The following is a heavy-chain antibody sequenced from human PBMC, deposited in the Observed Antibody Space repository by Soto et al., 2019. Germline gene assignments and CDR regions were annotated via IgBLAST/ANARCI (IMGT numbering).Heavy chain of an antibody. J-gene: IGHJ4*02. CDR1: GFTVSSNY. Sequence: GGSLRLSCAASGFTVSSNYMSWVRQAPGKGLEWVSVIYSGGSTYYADSVKGRFTISRDNSKNTLYLQMNSLRAEDTAVYYCARGDDLYYYDSSGYYLYWGQGTLVTVSS. CDR2: IYSGGST. V-gene: IGHV3-53*01. D-gene: IGHD3-22*01. CDR3: ARGDDLYYYDSSGYYLY.